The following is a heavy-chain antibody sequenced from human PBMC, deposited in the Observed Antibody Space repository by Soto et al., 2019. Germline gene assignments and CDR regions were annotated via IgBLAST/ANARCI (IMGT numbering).Heavy chain of an antibody. V-gene: IGHV4-34*01. D-gene: IGHD2-21*02. CDR1: GGSFSGYY. J-gene: IGHJ5*02. CDR3: ARAMVVTQNWFDP. CDR2: INHSGST. Sequence: SETLSLTCAVYGGSFSGYYWTWIRQPPGTGLEWIGEINHSGSTNYNPSLKSRVTISVDTSKNQFSLKLTSVTAADTAVYYCARAMVVTQNWFDPWGQGTLVTVS.